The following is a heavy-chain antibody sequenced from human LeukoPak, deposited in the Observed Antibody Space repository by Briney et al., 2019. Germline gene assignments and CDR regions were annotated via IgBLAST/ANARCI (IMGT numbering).Heavy chain of an antibody. CDR3: ARGGITIFWDTLNWFDP. CDR2: IYYSGST. CDR1: GGSISSYY. V-gene: IGHV4-59*01. J-gene: IGHJ5*02. Sequence: SETLSLTCTVSGGSISSYYWSWIRQTPGKGLEWIGYIYYSGSTNYNPSLKNRVTISVDTSKNQFSLKLSSVTAADTAVYYCARGGITIFWDTLNWFDPGGQGTLVTVSS. D-gene: IGHD3-9*01.